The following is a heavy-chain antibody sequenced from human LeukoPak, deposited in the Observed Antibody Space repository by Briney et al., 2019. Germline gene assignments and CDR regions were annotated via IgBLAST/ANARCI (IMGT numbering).Heavy chain of an antibody. D-gene: IGHD7-27*01. CDR3: ARDRAVTALGY. Sequence: PGGSLRLSCAASGFTVSSNYMSWVRQAPGKGLEWVSVIYSGGSTYYGDSVKGRFTISRDNSKTTLYLQMNSLRAEDTAVYYCARDRAVTALGYWGQGTLVTVSS. J-gene: IGHJ4*02. V-gene: IGHV3-53*01. CDR2: IYSGGST. CDR1: GFTVSSNY.